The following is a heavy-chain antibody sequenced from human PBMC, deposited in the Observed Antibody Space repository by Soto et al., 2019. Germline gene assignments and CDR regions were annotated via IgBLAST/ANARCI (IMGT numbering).Heavy chain of an antibody. J-gene: IGHJ4*02. CDR3: ARNGVGTYYNILTGYYRLHYFDY. V-gene: IGHV4-59*08. CDR2: IYYSGST. D-gene: IGHD3-9*01. CDR1: GGSISSYY. Sequence: SETLSFTCTVSGGSISSYYWSWIRQPPGKGLEWIGYIYYSGSTNYNPSLKSRVTISVDTSKNQFSLKLSSVTAADTAVYYCARNGVGTYYNILTGYYRLHYFDYWGQGTLVTVSS.